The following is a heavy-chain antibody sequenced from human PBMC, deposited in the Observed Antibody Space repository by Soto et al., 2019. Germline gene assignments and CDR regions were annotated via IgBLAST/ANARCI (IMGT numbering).Heavy chain of an antibody. CDR2: IYYSGST. J-gene: IGHJ4*02. CDR1: GGSISSGGYY. CDR3: ARESSSGSGSYYNPLSLFDY. Sequence: ASETLSLTCTVSGGSISSGGYYWSWIRQHPGKGLEWIGYIYYSGSTYYNPSLKSRVTISVDTSKNQFSLKLSSVTAADTAVYYCARESSSGSGSYYNPLSLFDYWGQGTLVTVSS. V-gene: IGHV4-31*03. D-gene: IGHD3-10*01.